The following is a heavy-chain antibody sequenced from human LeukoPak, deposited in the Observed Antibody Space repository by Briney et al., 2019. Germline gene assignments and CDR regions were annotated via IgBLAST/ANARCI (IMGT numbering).Heavy chain of an antibody. CDR3: AKDDDGHHHGVDH. J-gene: IGHJ4*02. V-gene: IGHV3-23*01. Sequence: GGSLRLSCAASGFTVSSYAMTWVRQAPGKGLEWVSAIGYSAGDTYYADSVKGRFTISRDSSMNTLYLQMSSLRADDTALYYCAKDDDGHHHGVDHWGQGTLVTVSS. CDR1: GFTVSSYA. D-gene: IGHD4-17*01. CDR2: IGYSAGDT.